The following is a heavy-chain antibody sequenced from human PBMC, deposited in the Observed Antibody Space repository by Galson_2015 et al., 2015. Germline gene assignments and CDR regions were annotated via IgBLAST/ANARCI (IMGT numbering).Heavy chain of an antibody. V-gene: IGHV1-69*05. D-gene: IGHD2-21*01. CDR1: GGTFSSYA. CDR3: ARRRDGGEGTFDY. CDR2: IIPIFGTA. J-gene: IGHJ4*02. Sequence: SVKVSCKASGGTFSSYAISWVRQAPGQGLEWMGGIIPIFGTANYAQKFQGRVTMTRDTSTSTVYMELSSLRSEDTAVYYCARRRDGGEGTFDYWGQGTLVTVSS.